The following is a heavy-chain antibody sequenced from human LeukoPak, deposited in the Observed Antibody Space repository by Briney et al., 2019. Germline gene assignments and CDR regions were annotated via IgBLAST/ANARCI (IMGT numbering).Heavy chain of an antibody. J-gene: IGHJ4*02. CDR1: GFTFSSYT. CDR2: ISGSSSYM. V-gene: IGHV3-21*01. D-gene: IGHD3-10*01. CDR3: ARVRGLYRDY. Sequence: GGSLRLSCAASGFTFSSYTMNWVRQAPGKGLEWVSSISGSSSYMFYADSVKGRFTISRDNTKNSLYLHMNSLRADDTAVYYCARVRGLYRDYWGQGTLVTVSS.